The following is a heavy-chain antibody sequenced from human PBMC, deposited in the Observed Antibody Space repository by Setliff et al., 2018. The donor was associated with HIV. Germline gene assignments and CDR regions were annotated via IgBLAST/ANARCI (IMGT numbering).Heavy chain of an antibody. Sequence: LRLSCAASGFSFSNYWMNWVRQVPGKGLEWVANINQDGSEKKYVDSMKGRLTISRDNAKNSLYLQMTSLRAEDTALYFCARDPRTDSSYAWFDSWGQGTLVTVS. CDR1: GFSFSNYW. D-gene: IGHD6-6*01. CDR2: INQDGSEK. J-gene: IGHJ5*01. CDR3: ARDPRTDSSYAWFDS. V-gene: IGHV3-7*03.